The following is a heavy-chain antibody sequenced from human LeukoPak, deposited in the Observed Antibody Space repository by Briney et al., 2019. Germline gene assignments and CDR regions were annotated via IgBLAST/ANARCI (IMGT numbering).Heavy chain of an antibody. CDR3: AGDGAIVAGTAQH. J-gene: IGHJ1*01. CDR2: IYAGGNT. Sequence: PGGSLRLSCAASGFTVSQSYMSWVRQAPGKGLEWVSIIYAGGNTYYADSVKGRFTISRDTSNNTAYLEMNSLRVEDTAIYYCAGDGAIVAGTAQHWGQGALVTVSS. D-gene: IGHD5-12*01. V-gene: IGHV3-53*01. CDR1: GFTVSQSY.